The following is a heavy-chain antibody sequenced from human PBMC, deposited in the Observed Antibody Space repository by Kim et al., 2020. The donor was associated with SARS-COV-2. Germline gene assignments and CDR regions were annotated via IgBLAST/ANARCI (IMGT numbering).Heavy chain of an antibody. CDR3: ARDSTFWSAIVGSRWMDG. CDR1: GFTFSSYA. Sequence: GGSLRLSCAASGFTFSSYAMHWVRQAPGKGLEGVAVISYDGSNKYYADSVKGRFTISRDNSKNTLYLQMNSLRTEVTPVYYCARDSTFWSAIVGSRWMDGGGQGTTVTVSS. D-gene: IGHD3-3*01. J-gene: IGHJ6*02. CDR2: ISYDGSNK. V-gene: IGHV3-30-3*01.